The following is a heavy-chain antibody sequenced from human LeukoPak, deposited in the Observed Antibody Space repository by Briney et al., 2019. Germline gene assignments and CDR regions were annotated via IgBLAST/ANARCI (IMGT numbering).Heavy chain of an antibody. V-gene: IGHV4-4*07. Sequence: SETLSLTCTVSGGSISSYYWSWIRQPAGKGLEWIGRIYTSGSTNYNPSLKSRVTMSVDTSKNQFSLKLSSVTAADTAVYYCARDYPPVYDSSGYYLGGAFDIWGQGTMVTVSS. D-gene: IGHD3-22*01. CDR1: GGSISSYY. CDR3: ARDYPPVYDSSGYYLGGAFDI. J-gene: IGHJ3*02. CDR2: IYTSGST.